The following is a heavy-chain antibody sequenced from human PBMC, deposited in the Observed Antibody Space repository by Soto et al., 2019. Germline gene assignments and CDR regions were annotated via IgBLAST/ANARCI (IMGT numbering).Heavy chain of an antibody. Sequence: QVQLQESGPGLVKPSQTLSLTCTVSGGSISSGGYYWSWIRQHPGKGLEWIGYIYYSGSTYYNPYLKSRVTISVDTSKNQFSLKLSSVTAADTAVYYCARRFLPDYYDSSGYYREYFDYWGQGTLVTVSS. CDR1: GGSISSGGYY. D-gene: IGHD3-22*01. J-gene: IGHJ4*02. V-gene: IGHV4-31*03. CDR2: IYYSGST. CDR3: ARRFLPDYYDSSGYYREYFDY.